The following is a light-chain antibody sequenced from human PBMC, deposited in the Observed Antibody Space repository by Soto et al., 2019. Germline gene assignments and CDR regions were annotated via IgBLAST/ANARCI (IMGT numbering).Light chain of an antibody. CDR3: RHPNSDSPDT. Sequence: DIQLTQSPSFLSASVGDRVTITCRASQGISSYLAWYQQKPGKAPKLLIFAASTLQNGVPSRFSGSGSGTEFTLTISSLQPDDFATYYCRHPNSDSPDTFGPGTKVDIK. CDR1: QGISSY. J-gene: IGKJ3*01. CDR2: AAS. V-gene: IGKV1-9*01.